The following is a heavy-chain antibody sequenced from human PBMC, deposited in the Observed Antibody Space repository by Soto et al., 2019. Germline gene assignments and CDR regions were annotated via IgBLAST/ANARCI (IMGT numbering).Heavy chain of an antibody. CDR1: GFNFCGYA. CDR2: LSGDGSRA. V-gene: IGHV3-23*01. D-gene: IGHD3-16*01. CDR3: AKRGGYAISFYDS. Sequence: LRLSCAGTGFNFCGYAMSWVRQAPGKGLEWVSTLSGDGSRAYYADSVRGRFTVSRDNSKSTLYLRMNSLRADDTAIYYCAKRGGYAISFYDSWGQGTLVTVSS. J-gene: IGHJ4*02.